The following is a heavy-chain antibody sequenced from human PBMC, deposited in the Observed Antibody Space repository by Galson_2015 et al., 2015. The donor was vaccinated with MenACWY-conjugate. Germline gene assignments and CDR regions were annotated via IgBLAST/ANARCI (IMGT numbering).Heavy chain of an antibody. J-gene: IGHJ5*02. Sequence: SLRLSCAASGFTFTSHWMHWARQVPGKGLVWVARVIMDGTGATYADSVKGRFTISRDNAKKSLYLQMNNLRADDTAIYYCARELSLVAVGVTPGWFDTWGQGILVTVSS. CDR1: GFTFTSHW. D-gene: IGHD2-15*01. CDR3: ARELSLVAVGVTPGWFDT. V-gene: IGHV3-74*01. CDR2: VIMDGTGA.